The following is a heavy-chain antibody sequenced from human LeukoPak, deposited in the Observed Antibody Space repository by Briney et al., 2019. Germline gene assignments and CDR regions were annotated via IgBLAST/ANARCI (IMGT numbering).Heavy chain of an antibody. CDR1: GYTFTSYG. J-gene: IGHJ5*02. Sequence: GASVKFSCKASGYTFTSYGISWLRQAPGQGLEWMGWISAYNGNTNYAQKLQGRVTMTTDTSTSTAYMELRSLRSDDTAVYYCARDSLNAELRSRWFDPWGQGTLVTVSS. V-gene: IGHV1-18*01. D-gene: IGHD1-7*01. CDR3: ARDSLNAELRSRWFDP. CDR2: ISAYNGNT.